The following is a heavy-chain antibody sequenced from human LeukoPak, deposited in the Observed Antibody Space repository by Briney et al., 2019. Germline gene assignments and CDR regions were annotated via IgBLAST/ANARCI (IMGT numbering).Heavy chain of an antibody. V-gene: IGHV4-59*08. Sequence: ASETLSLTCTVSGGSISSYYWSWIRQPPGKGLEWIGYIYYSGSTNYNPSLKSRVTISVDTSKNQFSLKLSSVTAADTAVYYCARHVPATVYYFDYWGQGTLVTVSS. D-gene: IGHD1-26*01. CDR1: GGSISSYY. J-gene: IGHJ4*02. CDR3: ARHVPATVYYFDY. CDR2: IYYSGST.